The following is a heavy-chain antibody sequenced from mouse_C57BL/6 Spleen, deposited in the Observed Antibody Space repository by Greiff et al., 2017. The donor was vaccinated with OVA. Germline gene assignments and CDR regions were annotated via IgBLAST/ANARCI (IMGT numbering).Heavy chain of an antibody. CDR3: ARGPHYYGSSSFDY. CDR1: GYTFTSYW. D-gene: IGHD1-1*01. Sequence: QVQLQQPGAELVKPGASVKLSCKASGYTFTSYWMHWVKQRPGPGLEWIGMIHPNSGSTKYNEKFKSKATLTVDKTSSTAYMQLNSPTSEDSAVYYCARGPHYYGSSSFDYWGQGTTLTVSS. V-gene: IGHV1-64*01. CDR2: IHPNSGST. J-gene: IGHJ2*01.